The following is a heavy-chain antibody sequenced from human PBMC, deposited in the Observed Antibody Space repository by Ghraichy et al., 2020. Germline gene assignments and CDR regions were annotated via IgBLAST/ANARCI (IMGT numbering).Heavy chain of an antibody. CDR2: ISSTSRFI. V-gene: IGHV3-48*01. J-gene: IGHJ6*02. CDR3: ARASTVVRFYYYDGLDV. D-gene: IGHD4-23*01. CDR1: RFTFSGYN. Sequence: GSLRLSCIGSRFTFSGYNMNWVRQTPGKGLEWVSYISSTSRFISYADSVKGRFTVSRDNAQNSLSLQMRSLRGDDTGVYYCARASTVVRFYYYDGLDVWGQGTTVTVSS.